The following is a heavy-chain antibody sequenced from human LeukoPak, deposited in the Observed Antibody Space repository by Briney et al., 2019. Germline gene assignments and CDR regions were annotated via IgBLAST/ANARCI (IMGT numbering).Heavy chain of an antibody. D-gene: IGHD4-17*01. Sequence: TGGSLRLSCAASGFTFSSYEMNWVRQAPGKGLEWVSYISSSGSTIYYADSVKGRFTISRDNAKNSLYLQMNSLRAEDTAVYYCARDPYYGDYVVWGQVTLVTVSS. J-gene: IGHJ4*02. CDR2: ISSSGSTI. CDR1: GFTFSSYE. V-gene: IGHV3-48*03. CDR3: ARDPYYGDYVV.